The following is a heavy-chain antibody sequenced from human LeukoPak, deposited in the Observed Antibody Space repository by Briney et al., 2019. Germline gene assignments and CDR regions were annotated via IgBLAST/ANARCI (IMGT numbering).Heavy chain of an antibody. CDR3: ARGQRPQYTSTWDNWFDP. J-gene: IGHJ5*02. Sequence: GGSLRLSCATSGFTFSNFAMNWVRQAPGKRLQWVSYISSSGNKIYYAASVKGRFTISRDNAKNSLYLQIDSLRAEDTAVYYCARGQRPQYTSTWDNWFDPWGQGTQVTVSS. CDR1: GFTFSNFA. CDR2: ISSSGNKI. D-gene: IGHD2-2*01. V-gene: IGHV3-48*03.